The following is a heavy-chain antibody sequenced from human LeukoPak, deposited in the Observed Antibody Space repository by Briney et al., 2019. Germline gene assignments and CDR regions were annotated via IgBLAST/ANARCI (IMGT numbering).Heavy chain of an antibody. CDR1: GGTFSSYA. CDR3: AREGSRDYDFWSGYPNWFDP. CDR2: IIPIFGIA. Sequence: ASVKVSCKPSGGTFSSYAISWVRQAPGQGLEWMGRIIPIFGIANYAQKFQGRVTITADKSTSTAYMELSSLRSEDTAVYYCAREGSRDYDFWSGYPNWFDPWGQGTLVTVSS. J-gene: IGHJ5*02. D-gene: IGHD3-3*01. V-gene: IGHV1-69*04.